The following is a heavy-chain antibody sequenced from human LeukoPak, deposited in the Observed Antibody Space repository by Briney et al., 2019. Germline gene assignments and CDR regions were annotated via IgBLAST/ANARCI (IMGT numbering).Heavy chain of an antibody. J-gene: IGHJ4*02. D-gene: IGHD4-23*01. CDR3: ARGKWVVTNYFDY. Sequence: GGSLRLSCAASGFTFSNYAMHWVRQAPGKGLDYVSTISSNGGSTYYANSVKGRSTISRDNSKNTLYLQMGSLRAEDMAVYYCARGKWVVTNYFDYWGQGTLVTVSS. CDR2: ISSNGGST. V-gene: IGHV3-64*01. CDR1: GFTFSNYA.